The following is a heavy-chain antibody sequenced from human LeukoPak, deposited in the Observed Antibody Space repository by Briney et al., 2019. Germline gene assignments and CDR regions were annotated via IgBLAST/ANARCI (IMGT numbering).Heavy chain of an antibody. CDR1: GISLSNCG. D-gene: IGHD3-22*01. J-gene: IGHJ4*02. V-gene: IGHV3-23*01. CDR3: AKRGVVIRVILVGFHKEAYYFDS. CDR2: ISGSGGGT. Sequence: GGSLRLSCAASGISLSNCGMSWVRQAPGKGLEWVAGISGSGGGTNYADSVKGRFTISRDNPKNTLYLQMNRLRAEDTAVYFCAKRGVVIRVILVGFHKEAYYFDSWGQGALVTVSS.